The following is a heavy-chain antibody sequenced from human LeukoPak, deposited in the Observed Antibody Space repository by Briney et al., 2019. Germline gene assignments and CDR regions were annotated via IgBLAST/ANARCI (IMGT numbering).Heavy chain of an antibody. J-gene: IGHJ6*03. CDR2: IKQDGSEK. CDR3: ARVLHYYYYYYMDV. CDR1: GFTFSSYW. D-gene: IGHD2-15*01. V-gene: IGHV3-7*01. Sequence: GGSLRLSCAASGFTFSSYWMSSVRQAPGKGLEWVANIKQDGSEKYYVDSVKGRFTISRDNAKNSLYLQMNSLRAEDTAVYYCARVLHYYYYYYMDVWGKGTTVTVSS.